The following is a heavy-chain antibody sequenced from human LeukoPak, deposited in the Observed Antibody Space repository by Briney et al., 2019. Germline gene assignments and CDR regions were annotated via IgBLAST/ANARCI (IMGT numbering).Heavy chain of an antibody. CDR2: IYYSGNSGRT. CDR1: GASISNYF. J-gene: IGHJ1*01. CDR3: AREPGIAAAGAPLQH. Sequence: SETLSLTCTFSGASISNYFWSWIRQPPGMGLEWIGFIYYSGNSGRTTYSPSLKSRVTISVDTSKNQFSLKLSSVTAADTAVYYCAREPGIAAAGAPLQHWGQGTLVTVSS. D-gene: IGHD6-13*01. V-gene: IGHV4-59*12.